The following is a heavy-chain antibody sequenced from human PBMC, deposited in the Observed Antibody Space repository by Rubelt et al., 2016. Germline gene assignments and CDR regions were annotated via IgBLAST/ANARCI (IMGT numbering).Heavy chain of an antibody. CDR2: ISSGSSTI. CDR1: GFTFSSYS. Sequence: EVQLVESGGGLIQPGGSLRLSCAASGFTFSSYSMNWVRQAPGKGLEWVSYISSGSSTIYYADSVKGRFTISRDNAKNSLYLQMNSLRAEDTAVYYCASNSRGSYLYNYFDYWGQGTLVTVSS. D-gene: IGHD3-16*02. V-gene: IGHV3-48*04. CDR3: ASNSRGSYLYNYFDY. J-gene: IGHJ4*02.